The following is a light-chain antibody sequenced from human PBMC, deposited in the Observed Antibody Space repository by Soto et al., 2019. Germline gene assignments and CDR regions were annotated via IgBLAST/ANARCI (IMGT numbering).Light chain of an antibody. CDR1: QTVTSNY. CDR3: QHYVTSSIT. J-gene: IGKJ5*01. V-gene: IGKV3-20*01. Sequence: EIVLTQSPGTLSLSPGERATLSCRASQTVTSNYLAWYQQKPGQAPRLLIYGASSRATGTPDRISGGGSGTHFTLTISRLEPEDFAVYYCQHYVTSSITFGQGTRLEI. CDR2: GAS.